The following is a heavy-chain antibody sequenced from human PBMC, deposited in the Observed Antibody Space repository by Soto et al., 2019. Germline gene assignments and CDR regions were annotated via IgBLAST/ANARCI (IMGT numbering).Heavy chain of an antibody. CDR3: TRHGSYYYDSSGSEGMDV. D-gene: IGHD3-22*01. V-gene: IGHV3-73*01. CDR1: GFTFSGSA. CDR2: IRSKANSYAT. Sequence: GSLRLSCAASGFTFSGSAMHWVRQASGKGLEWVGRIRSKANSYATAYAASVKGRFTISRDDSKNTAYLQMNSLKTEDTAVYYCTRHGSYYYDSSGSEGMDVWGQGTTVTVSS. J-gene: IGHJ6*02.